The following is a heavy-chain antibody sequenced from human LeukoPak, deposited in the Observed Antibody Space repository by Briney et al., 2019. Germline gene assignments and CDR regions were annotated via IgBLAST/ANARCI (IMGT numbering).Heavy chain of an antibody. D-gene: IGHD4-17*01. CDR1: GFIFDDYA. CDR2: ISWDGDNT. CDR3: ARDSVDGDYGIDY. J-gene: IGHJ4*02. Sequence: GGSLRLSCAASGFIFDDYAMHWVRQAPGKGLEWVSLISWDGDNTYYADSVKGRFTISRDNAKNSLYLQMNSLRAEDTAVYYCARDSVDGDYGIDYWGQGTLVTVSS. V-gene: IGHV3-43D*03.